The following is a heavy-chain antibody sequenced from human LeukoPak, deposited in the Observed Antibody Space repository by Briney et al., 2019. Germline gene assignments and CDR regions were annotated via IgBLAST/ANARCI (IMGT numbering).Heavy chain of an antibody. CDR3: AKTSVCYYGWFVL. D-gene: IGHD1-26*01. CDR1: GFTFSGYA. V-gene: IGHV3-23*01. CDR2: ISGSGGST. Sequence: PGGSLRLSCAASGFTFSGYAMSWVRQAPGKGLEWVSAISGSGGSTYYADSVKGRFTIHRDNSKNTLYLQMNRLRAEDTGVYYCAKTSVCYYGWFVLWGQGTLVTLFS. J-gene: IGHJ5*02.